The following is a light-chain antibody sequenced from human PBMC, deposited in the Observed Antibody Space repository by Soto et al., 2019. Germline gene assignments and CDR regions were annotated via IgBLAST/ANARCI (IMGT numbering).Light chain of an antibody. Sequence: QSVLTQPPSVSGAPGQRVTISCTGSSSNIGAGYDVHWYQQLPGTSPKLLISGNSNRPSGVPDRFSGSKSGTSASLAIAGLQAEDEADYYCQSYDSSLRGRVWVFGGGTKLTVL. CDR2: GNS. CDR1: SSNIGAGYD. J-gene: IGLJ3*02. V-gene: IGLV1-40*01. CDR3: QSYDSSLRGRVWV.